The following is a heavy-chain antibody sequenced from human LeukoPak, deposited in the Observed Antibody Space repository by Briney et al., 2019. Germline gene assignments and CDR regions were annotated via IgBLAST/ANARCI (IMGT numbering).Heavy chain of an antibody. CDR1: GFTFSSYS. J-gene: IGHJ4*02. Sequence: GGSLRLSCAASGFTFSSYSMNWVRQAPGKGLEWVSSISSSSSYIYYADSVKGRFTISRDNAKNSLYLQMNSLRAEDRAVYYCARELHPLGYCSGGSCRLITVGYFDYWGQGTLVTVSS. V-gene: IGHV3-21*01. CDR3: ARELHPLGYCSGGSCRLITVGYFDY. D-gene: IGHD2-15*01. CDR2: ISSSSSYI.